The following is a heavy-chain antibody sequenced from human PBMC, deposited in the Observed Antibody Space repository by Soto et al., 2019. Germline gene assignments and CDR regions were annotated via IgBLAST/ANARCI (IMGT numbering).Heavy chain of an antibody. D-gene: IGHD3-22*01. J-gene: IGHJ4*02. Sequence: SVKVSCKASGGTFSSYAISWVRQAPGQGLEWMGGIIPIFGTANYAQKFQGRVTITADESTSTAYMELSSLRSEDTAVYYCARGRYYYDSSGYYYFDYWGQGTLVTVSS. V-gene: IGHV1-69*13. CDR3: ARGRYYYDSSGYYYFDY. CDR1: GGTFSSYA. CDR2: IIPIFGTA.